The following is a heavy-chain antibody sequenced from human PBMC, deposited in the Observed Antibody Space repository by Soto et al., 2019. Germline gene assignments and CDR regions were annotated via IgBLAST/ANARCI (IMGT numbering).Heavy chain of an antibody. D-gene: IGHD4-17*01. V-gene: IGHV3-30-3*01. J-gene: IGHJ4*02. CDR2: ISYDGSNK. Sequence: QVQLVESGGGVVQPGRSLRLSCAASGFTFSSYAMHWVRQAPGKGLEWVAVISYDGSNKYYADSVKGRFTISRDNSKNTLYLQMNSLRAEDTAVYYCARYRSLRGFDYWGQGTLVTVSS. CDR1: GFTFSSYA. CDR3: ARYRSLRGFDY.